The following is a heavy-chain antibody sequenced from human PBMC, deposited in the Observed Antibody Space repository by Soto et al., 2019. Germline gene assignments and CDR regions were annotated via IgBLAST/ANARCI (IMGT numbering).Heavy chain of an antibody. Sequence: PGGSLRLSCAASGFTFSDYYMSWIRQAPGKGLEWVSYISSSGSTIYYADSVKGRFTISRDNAKNSLYLQMNSLRAEDTAVYYCARATGFWSGYYLDDAFDIWGQGTMVTVSS. CDR2: ISSSGSTI. CDR1: GFTFSDYY. J-gene: IGHJ3*02. CDR3: ARATGFWSGYYLDDAFDI. V-gene: IGHV3-11*01. D-gene: IGHD3-3*01.